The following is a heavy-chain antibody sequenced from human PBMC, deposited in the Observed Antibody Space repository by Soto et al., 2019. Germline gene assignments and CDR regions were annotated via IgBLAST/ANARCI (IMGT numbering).Heavy chain of an antibody. V-gene: IGHV3-23*01. CDR1: GLTFSTYA. J-gene: IGHJ6*02. CDR3: AKTVESYDILTGFYYYNGMDV. D-gene: IGHD3-9*01. CDR2: VSGSGDST. Sequence: GGSLSLSCAASGLTFSTYALTWVRRAPGKGLEGVSAVSGSGDSTNYADSVKGRFSISRDNSKNTLYLQMNSLRAEDTAVYYCAKTVESYDILTGFYYYNGMDVWGQGTTVTVSS.